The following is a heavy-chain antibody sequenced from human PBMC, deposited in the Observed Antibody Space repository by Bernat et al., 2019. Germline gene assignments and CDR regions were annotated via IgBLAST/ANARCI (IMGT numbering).Heavy chain of an antibody. Sequence: QVQLVQSGAEVKKPGSSVKVSCKASGGTFSSYAISWVRQAPGQGLEWMGGIIPIFGTANYAQKFQGRVTITADESMSTAYMELSSLRSEDTAVYYCARDVVDIGCSWPPSVGFDPWGQGTLVTVSS. CDR2: IIPIFGTA. J-gene: IGHJ5*02. CDR1: GGTFSSYA. V-gene: IGHV1-69*01. D-gene: IGHD6-13*01. CDR3: ARDVVDIGCSWPPSVGFDP.